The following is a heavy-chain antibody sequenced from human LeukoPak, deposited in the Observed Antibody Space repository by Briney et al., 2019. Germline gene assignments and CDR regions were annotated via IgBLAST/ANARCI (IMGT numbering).Heavy chain of an antibody. Sequence: GESLKISCQGSGYSFTTYWIGWVRQMPGKGLEWMGIISPADSVTRYGPSFRGQVTISADKSNSTAYLQWSSLEASDTAMYYCARRSSVAAYYFDYWGQGTLVTVSS. CDR3: ARRSSVAAYYFDY. D-gene: IGHD6-19*01. CDR2: ISPADSVT. V-gene: IGHV5-51*01. CDR1: GYSFTTYW. J-gene: IGHJ4*02.